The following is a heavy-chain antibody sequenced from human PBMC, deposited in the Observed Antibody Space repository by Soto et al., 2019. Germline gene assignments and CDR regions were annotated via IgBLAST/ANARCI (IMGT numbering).Heavy chain of an antibody. CDR1: GFTFRDYY. Sequence: LRLSCAASGFTFRDYYMSWIRQAPGKGLEWVSYISSSSSYTNYADSVKGRFTISRDNAKNSLYPQMNSLRAEDTAVYYCARDLGDCSGGSCSYYYYGMDVWGQGTTVTVSS. D-gene: IGHD2-15*01. V-gene: IGHV3-11*06. J-gene: IGHJ6*02. CDR2: ISSSSSYT. CDR3: ARDLGDCSGGSCSYYYYGMDV.